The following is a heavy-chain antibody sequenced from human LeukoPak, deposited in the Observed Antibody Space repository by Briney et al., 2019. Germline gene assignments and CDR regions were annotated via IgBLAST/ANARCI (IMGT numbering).Heavy chain of an antibody. CDR1: GFTFSRYG. CDR3: LSTVVAVDAFDI. CDR2: INSDGSST. J-gene: IGHJ3*02. Sequence: GGSLRLSCAVSGFTFSRYGMHWGRHAPGKRLVCVSGINSDGSSTSYADSVKGRFTISRDNAKNTLYLQMNSLRAEGTAVYYCLSTVVAVDAFDIWGQGTMVTVSS. V-gene: IGHV3-74*01. D-gene: IGHD4-23*01.